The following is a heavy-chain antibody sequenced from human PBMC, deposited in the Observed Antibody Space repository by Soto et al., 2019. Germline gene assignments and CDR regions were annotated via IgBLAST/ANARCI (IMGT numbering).Heavy chain of an antibody. CDR1: GFTFDDYA. CDR3: AKEWMATTDYYYYGMDV. D-gene: IGHD5-12*01. Sequence: PGGSLRLSCAASGFTFDDYAMHWVRQAPGKGLEWVSGISWNSGSIGYADSVKGRFTISRDNAKNSLYLQMNSLRAEDTALYYCAKEWMATTDYYYYGMDVWRQGTTVTVSS. CDR2: ISWNSGSI. V-gene: IGHV3-9*01. J-gene: IGHJ6*02.